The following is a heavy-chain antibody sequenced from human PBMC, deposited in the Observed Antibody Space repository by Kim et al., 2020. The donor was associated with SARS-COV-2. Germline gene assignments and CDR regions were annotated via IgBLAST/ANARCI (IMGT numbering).Heavy chain of an antibody. Sequence: GGSLRLSCVASGFTFSNYWMHWVRQVPGKGLVWVSRISSDGGDTTYADSVKGRFTISRDNAKNTLYLQMDSLRAEDTAVYYCARIIVAATGVDFWGQGTLVTVSS. CDR1: GFTFSNYW. D-gene: IGHD1-26*01. CDR3: ARIIVAATGVDF. V-gene: IGHV3-74*01. CDR2: ISSDGGDT. J-gene: IGHJ4*02.